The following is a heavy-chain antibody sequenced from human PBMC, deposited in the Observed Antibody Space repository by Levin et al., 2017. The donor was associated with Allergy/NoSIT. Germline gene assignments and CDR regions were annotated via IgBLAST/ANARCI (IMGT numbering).Heavy chain of an antibody. CDR2: ISSSGSTI. Sequence: GGSLRLSCAASGFTFSSYEMNWVRQAPGKGLEWVSYISSSGSTIYYADSVKGRFTISRDNAKNSLYLQMNSLRAEDTAVYYCARDVEYSSSFSYYYYMDVWGKGTTVTVSS. J-gene: IGHJ6*03. CDR3: ARDVEYSSSFSYYYYMDV. D-gene: IGHD6-6*01. V-gene: IGHV3-48*03. CDR1: GFTFSSYE.